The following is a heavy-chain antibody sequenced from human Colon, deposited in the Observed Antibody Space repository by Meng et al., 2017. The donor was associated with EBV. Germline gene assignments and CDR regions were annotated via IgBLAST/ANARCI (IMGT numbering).Heavy chain of an antibody. V-gene: IGHV4-39*01. CDR2: IYHSGST. J-gene: IGHJ4*02. Sequence: QLKRQDAGPGLVRPSETLSLTCTCSGGPISSSHYYWGWVRQPPGKGLQWIGTIYHSGSTSYNPSLQSRVTMFVDTSKNQFSLMLTSVTATDTAVYYCARRRGGSGRDCWGQGTLVTVSS. CDR3: ARRRGGSGRDC. CDR1: GGPISSSHYY. D-gene: IGHD3-10*01.